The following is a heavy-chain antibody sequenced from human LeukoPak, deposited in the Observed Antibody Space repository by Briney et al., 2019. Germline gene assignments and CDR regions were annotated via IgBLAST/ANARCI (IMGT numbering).Heavy chain of an antibody. CDR3: ARDFYGDFSKFDY. V-gene: IGHV3-33*01. CDR1: GFTFSSYG. CDR2: ISYDGSNQ. J-gene: IGHJ4*02. Sequence: GGSVRLSCAASGFTFSSYGMHWVRQAPVKGLEWVAFISYDGSNQDYADSVKGRFTISRDNSKNTLYLQMNSLRAEDTAVYYCARDFYGDFSKFDYWGQGTLVPASS. D-gene: IGHD4-17*01.